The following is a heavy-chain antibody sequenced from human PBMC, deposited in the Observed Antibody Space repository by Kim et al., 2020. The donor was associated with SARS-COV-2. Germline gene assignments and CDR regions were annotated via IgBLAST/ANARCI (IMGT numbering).Heavy chain of an antibody. V-gene: IGHV3-21*01. Sequence: GGSLRLSCAASGFTFSSYSMNWVRQAPGKGLEWVSSISSSSSYIYYADSVKGRFTISRDNAKNSLYLQMNSLRAEDTAVYYCAPEVHYYGMDVWGQGTTVTVSS. J-gene: IGHJ6*02. CDR1: GFTFSSYS. CDR3: APEVHYYGMDV. CDR2: ISSSSSYI.